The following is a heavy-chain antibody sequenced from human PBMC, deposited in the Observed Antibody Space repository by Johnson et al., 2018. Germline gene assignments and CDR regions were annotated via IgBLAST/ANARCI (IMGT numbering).Heavy chain of an antibody. CDR2: ISYDGSNT. V-gene: IGHV3-30*03. CDR1: GFTFSSYG. Sequence: VQLVESGGGVVQPGRSLRLSCAASGFTFSSYGMHWVRQAPGKGLEWVAVISYDGSNTYYADSVKGRFTISRDNSKKTLYLQMNSLKTEDTSVYYCTTDPLTMIVGPVGYYYYYMDVWGKGTTVTVSS. J-gene: IGHJ6*03. D-gene: IGHD3-22*01. CDR3: TTDPLTMIVGPVGYYYYYMDV.